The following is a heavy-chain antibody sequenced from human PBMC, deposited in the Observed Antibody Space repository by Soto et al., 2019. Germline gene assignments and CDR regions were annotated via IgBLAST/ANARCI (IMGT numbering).Heavy chain of an antibody. CDR2: SGPT. J-gene: IGHJ4*02. V-gene: IGHV4-39*02. CDR3: ATDGGDTGRFDH. CDR1: GGSMISSSYH. D-gene: IGHD2-21*01. Sequence: ASVKLPLTCFVSGGSMISSSYHWTWIRQPPGRGLEWIGSGPTYYNPSLGGRVTIHVDTSKNQVSLKVLSVTAADTAVEYWATDGGDTGRFDHWGRGTLFTVSS.